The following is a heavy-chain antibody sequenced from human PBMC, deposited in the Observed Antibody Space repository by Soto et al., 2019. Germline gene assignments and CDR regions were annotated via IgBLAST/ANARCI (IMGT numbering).Heavy chain of an antibody. D-gene: IGHD3-10*01. CDR2: ISCDGCST. CDR1: GFTFGDYA. J-gene: IGHJ6*02. Sequence: GGALRLSCAASGFTFGDYAMHWVRQGPGKGLEWVSLISCDGCSTYDADSVKGRFTISRDNSNNSLYLQMNSLRAEDTALYYCAKCPYGSYYYGMDVWGQGTTVTVSS. V-gene: IGHV3-43D*04. CDR3: AKCPYGSYYYGMDV.